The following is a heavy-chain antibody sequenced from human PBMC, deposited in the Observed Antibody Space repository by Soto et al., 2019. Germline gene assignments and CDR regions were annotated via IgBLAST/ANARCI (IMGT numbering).Heavy chain of an antibody. CDR1: GFTFTSSA. Sequence: QLQLVQSGPEVKKPGTSVKVSCKASGFTFTSSAMQWVRQARGQRLEWIGWIVVGSGNTNYAQKFQERVTITRDMSTSTAYMELSSLRSEDTAVYYCAAGFTSDELGYYGMDVWGQGTTVTVSS. CDR2: IVVGSGNT. V-gene: IGHV1-58*02. CDR3: AAGFTSDELGYYGMDV. J-gene: IGHJ6*02. D-gene: IGHD3-10*01.